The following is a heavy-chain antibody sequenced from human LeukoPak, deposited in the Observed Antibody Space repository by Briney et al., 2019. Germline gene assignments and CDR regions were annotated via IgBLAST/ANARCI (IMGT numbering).Heavy chain of an antibody. Sequence: ASVKVSCKASGGTFSSSAISWVRQAPGQGLEWMGGIIPIFGTANYAQKFQGRVTITADESTSTAYMELSSLRSEDTAVYYCARGTGCSSTSCYVLWGEYFDYWGQGTLVTVSS. J-gene: IGHJ4*02. V-gene: IGHV1-69*13. D-gene: IGHD2-2*01. CDR1: GGTFSSSA. CDR3: ARGTGCSSTSCYVLWGEYFDY. CDR2: IIPIFGTA.